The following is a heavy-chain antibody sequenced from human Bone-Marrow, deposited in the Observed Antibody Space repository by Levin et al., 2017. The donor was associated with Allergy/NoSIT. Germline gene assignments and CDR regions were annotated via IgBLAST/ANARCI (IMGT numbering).Heavy chain of an antibody. J-gene: IGHJ4*02. CDR2: IRSKANNYAT. CDR1: GFTFSGSA. Sequence: GGSLRLSCAASGFTFSGSAIHWVRQASGKGLEWVGRIRSKANNYATAYAASVKGRFTISRDDSKNTAYLRMNSLKIEDTAVYFCTRRRTDTADTYFDYWGQGTLVTVSS. V-gene: IGHV3-73*01. CDR3: TRRRTDTADTYFDY. D-gene: IGHD5-18*01.